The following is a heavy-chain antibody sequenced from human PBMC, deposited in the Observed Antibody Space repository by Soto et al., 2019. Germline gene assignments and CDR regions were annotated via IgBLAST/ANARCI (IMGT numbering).Heavy chain of an antibody. D-gene: IGHD1-26*01. CDR1: GDSVSSNTAS. V-gene: IGHV6-1*01. J-gene: IGHJ4*01. Sequence: SQTLSLTCVISGDSVSSNTASWNWIRQSPSRGLEWLGRTYFRSKWYNDYAVSVKSRIIINPDTSNNQFSLQLNSVTPEDTAVYFCARGEQYSGRIFDYWGQGTLVTVSS. CDR3: ARGEQYSGRIFDY. CDR2: TYFRSKWYN.